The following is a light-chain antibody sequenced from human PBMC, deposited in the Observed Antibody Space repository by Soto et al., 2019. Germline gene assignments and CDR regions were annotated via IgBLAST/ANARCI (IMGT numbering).Light chain of an antibody. CDR2: AAS. V-gene: IGKV1-39*01. CDR1: QSISSY. Sequence: VRDRRTMTSRASQSISSYLNWYQQKPGIAPKLLIYAASSLQSGVPSRFSGSGSGTDFTLIIGILQPEDFATYYSQHSYRLPIACGQGTRLEI. J-gene: IGKJ5*01. CDR3: QHSYRLPIA.